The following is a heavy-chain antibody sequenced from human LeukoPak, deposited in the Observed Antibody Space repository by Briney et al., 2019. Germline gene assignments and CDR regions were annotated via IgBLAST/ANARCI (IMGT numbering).Heavy chain of an antibody. V-gene: IGHV3-30*04. CDR3: ARLLAGRQLVSPVFVY. Sequence: GRSLRLPCAASGFTFSSYAMHWVRQAPGKGLEWVAVISYDGSNKYYADSVKGRFTIFRDNSKNTLYLQMNSLRAEDTAVYYCARLLAGRQLVSPVFVYWGQGTLVTVSS. CDR2: ISYDGSNK. CDR1: GFTFSSYA. J-gene: IGHJ4*02. D-gene: IGHD6-13*01.